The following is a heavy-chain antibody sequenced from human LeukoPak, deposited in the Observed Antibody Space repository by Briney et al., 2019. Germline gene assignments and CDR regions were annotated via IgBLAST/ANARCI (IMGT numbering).Heavy chain of an antibody. CDR2: INPNSGGT. CDR3: AREGDCSSTSCLDY. CDR1: GYTFTGYY. D-gene: IGHD2-2*01. J-gene: IGHJ4*02. V-gene: IGHV1-2*02. Sequence: GASVKVSCKASGYTFTGYYMHWVRQAPGQGLEWMGWINPNSGGTNYAQKFQGRVTMARDTSISTAYMELSRLRSDDTAVYYCAREGDCSSTSCLDYWGQGTLVTVSS.